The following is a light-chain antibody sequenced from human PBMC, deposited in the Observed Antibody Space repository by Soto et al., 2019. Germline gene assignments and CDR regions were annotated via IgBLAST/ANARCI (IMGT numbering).Light chain of an antibody. J-gene: IGKJ2*02. CDR2: GAS. V-gene: IGKV3-15*01. CDR3: QQYNNWPCT. CDR1: QSVSSN. Sequence: EIVMTQSPATLSVSPRERATLSCRASQSVSSNLAWYQQKPGQAPRLLIYGASTRATGIPARFSGSGSGTEFTLTISSLQSEDFAVYCCQQYNNWPCTFGQGTKLEIK.